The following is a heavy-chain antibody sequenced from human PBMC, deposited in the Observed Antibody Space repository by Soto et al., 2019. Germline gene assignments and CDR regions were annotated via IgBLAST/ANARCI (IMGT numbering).Heavy chain of an antibody. CDR1: GGTFSSYA. D-gene: IGHD5-12*01. V-gene: IGHV1-69*06. CDR2: IIPIFGTA. J-gene: IGHJ4*02. CDR3: ARSRAGYNDARHY. Sequence: QVQLVQSGAEVKKPGSSVKVSCKASGGTFSSYAISWVRQAPGQGLEWMGGIIPIFGTANYAQKFQGRVTITAEKSTRTAYMERSSLRSEDTAVYYCARSRAGYNDARHYWGQGTLVTVSS.